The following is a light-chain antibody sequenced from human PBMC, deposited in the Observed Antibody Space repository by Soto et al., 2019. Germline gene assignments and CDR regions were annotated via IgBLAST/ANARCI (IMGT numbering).Light chain of an antibody. V-gene: IGLV2-23*01. CDR3: CSYAGSSTYVV. CDR1: SSDVGSYNL. J-gene: IGLJ2*01. CDR2: EGS. Sequence: QSALTQPASVSGSPGQSITISCTGTSSDVGSYNLVSWYQQHPGKAPKLMISEGSKRPSGVSNRFSGSKSGNTASVTISGLQAEDEADYYCCSYAGSSTYVVFGGGTKLTVL.